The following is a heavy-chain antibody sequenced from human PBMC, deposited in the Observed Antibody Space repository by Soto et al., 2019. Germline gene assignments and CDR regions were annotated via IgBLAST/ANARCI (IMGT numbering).Heavy chain of an antibody. CDR1: GFTFSDYY. J-gene: IGHJ4*02. V-gene: IGHV3-11*06. D-gene: IGHD5-12*01. CDR2: ISSSSSYT. CDR3: ARVDGYNYALDY. Sequence: PGGSLRLSCAASGFTFSDYYMSWIRQAPGKGLEWVSYISSSSSYTNYADSVKGRFTISRDNAKNSLYLQMNSLRAEDTAVYYCARVDGYNYALDYWGQGTLVTVSS.